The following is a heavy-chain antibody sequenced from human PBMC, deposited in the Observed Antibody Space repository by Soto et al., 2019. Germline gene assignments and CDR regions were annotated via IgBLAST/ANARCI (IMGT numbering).Heavy chain of an antibody. J-gene: IGHJ4*02. Sequence: GGSLRLSCAASGFTFSSYGMHWVRQAPGKGLEWVAVISYDGSNKYYADSVKGRFTISRDNSKNTLYLQMNSLRAEDTAVYYCASEAWIQLFSYYFDYWGQGTLVTVS. CDR1: GFTFSSYG. V-gene: IGHV3-30*03. D-gene: IGHD5-18*01. CDR2: ISYDGSNK. CDR3: ASEAWIQLFSYYFDY.